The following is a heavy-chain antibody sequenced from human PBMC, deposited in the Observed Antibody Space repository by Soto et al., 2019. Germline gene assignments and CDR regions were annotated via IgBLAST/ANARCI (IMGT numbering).Heavy chain of an antibody. CDR3: ARDVTTDANPYFDY. CDR1: GFTFSSDG. Sequence: QLQLVESGGGVVQPGRSLRLSCAASGFTFSSDGMHWVRQAPGKGLEWVAVIWYDGSNKYYADSVKGRFTISRDNSKNTLYLQMNSLRAEDTAVYYCARDVTTDANPYFDYWGQGTLVTVSS. J-gene: IGHJ4*02. V-gene: IGHV3-33*01. CDR2: IWYDGSNK. D-gene: IGHD4-17*01.